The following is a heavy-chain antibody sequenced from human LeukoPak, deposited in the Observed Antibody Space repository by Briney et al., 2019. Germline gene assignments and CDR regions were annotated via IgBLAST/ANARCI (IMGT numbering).Heavy chain of an antibody. V-gene: IGHV3-23*01. D-gene: IGHD1-26*01. CDR3: AKYRGATGGMDV. Sequence: GGPLRLSCAASGFTFTTYAMNWVRQAPGKGLEWVSAISGDGGSTHYGSSVKGRVTISRDNSKNTLYLQMNSLRAEDTAVYYCAKYRGATGGMDVWGQGTTVTVSS. J-gene: IGHJ6*02. CDR2: ISGDGGST. CDR1: GFTFTTYA.